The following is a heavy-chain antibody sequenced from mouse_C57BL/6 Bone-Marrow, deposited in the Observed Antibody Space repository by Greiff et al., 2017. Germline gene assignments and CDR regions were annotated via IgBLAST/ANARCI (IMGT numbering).Heavy chain of an antibody. J-gene: IGHJ3*01. CDR3: ATDYYGFAY. Sequence: VQLQQPGAELVMPGASVKLSCKASGYTFTSYWMHWVKQRPGQGLEWIGEIDPSASYTNYNQKFKGKSTLTVDKSSSTAYMQLSSLTSEDSAVYYCATDYYGFAYWGQGTLVTVSA. CDR1: GYTFTSYW. D-gene: IGHD1-1*01. CDR2: IDPSASYT. V-gene: IGHV1-69*01.